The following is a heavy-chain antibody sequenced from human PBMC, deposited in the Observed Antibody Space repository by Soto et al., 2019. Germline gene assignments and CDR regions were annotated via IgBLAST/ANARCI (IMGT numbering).Heavy chain of an antibody. CDR3: TTGSVEGF. J-gene: IGHJ6*02. CDR2: IKTRDAGERT. V-gene: IGHV3-15*07. Sequence: EVQLVDSGGGLVKPVGSLRLSCEASGFSFSNAWMNWVRQAPGKGLEWVGRIKTRDAGERTNYAAPVQGRFTISRDDSKNTLYLQMNSLKTEDTAVYYCTTGSVEGFWGQGTTVTVSS. CDR1: GFSFSNAW. D-gene: IGHD2-15*01.